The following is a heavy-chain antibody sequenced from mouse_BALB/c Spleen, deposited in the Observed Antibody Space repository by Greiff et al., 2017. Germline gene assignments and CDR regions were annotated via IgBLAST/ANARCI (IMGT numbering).Heavy chain of an antibody. Sequence: EVKLVESGGGLVQPGGSLKLSCAASGFTFSSYGMSWVRQTPDKRLELVATINSNGGSTYYPDSVKGRFTISRDNAKNTLYLQMSSLKSEDTAMYYCARVFDYWGQGTTLTVSS. CDR2: INSNGGST. CDR3: ARVFDY. CDR1: GFTFSSYG. V-gene: IGHV5-6-3*01. J-gene: IGHJ2*01.